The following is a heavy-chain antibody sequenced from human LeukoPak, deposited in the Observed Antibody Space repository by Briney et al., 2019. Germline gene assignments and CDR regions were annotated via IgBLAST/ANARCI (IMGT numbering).Heavy chain of an antibody. CDR1: GFTFSSYS. CDR3: ARVTYYGSGSYQADAFDI. J-gene: IGHJ3*02. CDR2: ISSSSSYI. Sequence: GGSLRLSCAASGFTFSSYSMNWVRQAPGKGLEWVSSISSSSSYIYYADSVKGRFTISRDNANNSLYLQMNSLRAEDTAVYYCARVTYYGSGSYQADAFDIWGQGTMVTVSS. D-gene: IGHD3-10*01. V-gene: IGHV3-21*01.